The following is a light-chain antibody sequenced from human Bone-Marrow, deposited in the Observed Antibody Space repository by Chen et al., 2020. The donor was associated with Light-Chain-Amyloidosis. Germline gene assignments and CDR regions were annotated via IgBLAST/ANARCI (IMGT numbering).Light chain of an antibody. CDR1: SLRSYY. CDR3: NARDGSGDHLV. Sequence: SSELTQDPAVSVALGQTVRITCQGDSLRSYYAIWYQQKPGPAPVLAFCVKSNRPSGIPGRFSGCSAGNTASLTVAVAQAEDEADYCCNARDGSGDHLVFGTGTKVTVL. CDR2: VKS. V-gene: IGLV3-19*01. J-gene: IGLJ1*01.